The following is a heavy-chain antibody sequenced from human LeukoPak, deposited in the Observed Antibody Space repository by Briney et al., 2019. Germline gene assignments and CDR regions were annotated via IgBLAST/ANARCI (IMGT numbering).Heavy chain of an antibody. CDR1: GFTFDDYA. V-gene: IGHV3-9*01. Sequence: GESLRLSCAASGFTFDDYAMHWVRQAPGKGLEWVSGISWNSGSIGYADSVKGRFTISRDNAKNSLYLQMNSLRAEDTALYYCAKATQYSSSPGYYFDYWGQGTLVTVSS. CDR3: AKATQYSSSPGYYFDY. J-gene: IGHJ4*02. CDR2: ISWNSGSI. D-gene: IGHD6-6*01.